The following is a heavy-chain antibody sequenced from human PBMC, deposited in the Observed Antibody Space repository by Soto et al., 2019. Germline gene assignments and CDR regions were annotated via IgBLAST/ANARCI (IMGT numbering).Heavy chain of an antibody. V-gene: IGHV1-69*02. Sequence: ASVKVSCKASGGTFSSYTISWVRQAPGQGLEWMGRIIPILGIANYAQKFQGRVTITADKSTSTAYMELSSLRSEDTAVYYCARAGAAHYIGDYWGQGTLVTVSS. D-gene: IGHD3-10*01. CDR1: GGTFSSYT. CDR3: ARAGAAHYIGDY. CDR2: IIPILGIA. J-gene: IGHJ4*02.